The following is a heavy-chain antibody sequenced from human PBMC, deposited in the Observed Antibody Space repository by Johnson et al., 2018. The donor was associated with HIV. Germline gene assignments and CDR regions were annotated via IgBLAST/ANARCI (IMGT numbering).Heavy chain of an antibody. CDR1: GFTFSSYG. D-gene: IGHD2-15*01. Sequence: QVQLVESGGGVVQPGRSLRLSCAASGFTFSSYGMHWVRQAPGKGLEWMAVISYDGSNKYYADSVKGRFTISRDNSKNTLYLQMNSLRAEDTAVYYCAKDGGRLRTDGLDNDAFDMWGQGTLVTVSS. CDR2: ISYDGSNK. J-gene: IGHJ3*02. V-gene: IGHV3-30*04. CDR3: AKDGGRLRTDGLDNDAFDM.